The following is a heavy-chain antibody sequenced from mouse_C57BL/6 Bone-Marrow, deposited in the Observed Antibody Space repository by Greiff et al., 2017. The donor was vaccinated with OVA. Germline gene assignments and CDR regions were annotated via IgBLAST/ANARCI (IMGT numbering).Heavy chain of an antibody. CDR2: INPSNGGT. D-gene: IGHD1-1*01. J-gene: IGHJ3*01. V-gene: IGHV1-53*01. CDR1: GYTFTSYW. CDR3: ARSSHICYYECSWFAY. Sequence: QVQLQQSGTELVKPGASVKLSCKASGYTFTSYWMHWVKQRPGQGLEWIGNINPSNGGTNYNKKFKSKATMTVDKSSSTAYMQLSSLTSEDSAVYYCARSSHICYYECSWFAYWGQGTLVTVSA.